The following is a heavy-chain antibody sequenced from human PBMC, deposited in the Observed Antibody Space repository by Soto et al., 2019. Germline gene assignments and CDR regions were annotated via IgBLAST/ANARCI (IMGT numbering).Heavy chain of an antibody. CDR1: GYTFTSYA. V-gene: IGHV1-3*01. CDR3: ARGRYFDYYYYMDV. J-gene: IGHJ6*03. Sequence: GASVKVSCKASGYTFTSYAMHWVRQAPGQRLEWMGLINAGNGNTKYSQKFQGRVTITRDTSASTAYMELSSLRSEDTAVYYCARGRYFDYYYYMDVWGKGTTVTVSS. CDR2: INAGNGNT. D-gene: IGHD3-9*01.